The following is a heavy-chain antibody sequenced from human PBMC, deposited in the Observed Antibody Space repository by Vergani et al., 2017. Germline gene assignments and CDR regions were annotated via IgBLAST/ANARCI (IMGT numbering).Heavy chain of an antibody. V-gene: IGHV4-38-2*01. CDR2: SYHSGST. Sequence: QVQLQESGPGLVEPSETLSLTCAVSGYSIRNGYYWGWIRQPPGKGLEWIGSSYHSGSTHYNPSLKSRVTISVDTSKNDFSLKVTSVTAADTAVYYCTRQPQEGASGPPSVPTWGQGISVIVSS. J-gene: IGHJ4*02. CDR3: TRQPQEGASGPPSVPT. CDR1: GYSIRNGYY. D-gene: IGHD5-12*01.